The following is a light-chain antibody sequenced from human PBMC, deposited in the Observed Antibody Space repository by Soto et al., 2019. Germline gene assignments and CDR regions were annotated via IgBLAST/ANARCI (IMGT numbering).Light chain of an antibody. CDR3: AAWDDRLNGVI. CDR1: SSNIGGST. V-gene: IGLV1-44*01. CDR2: SNN. Sequence: QSVLTQPPSASGTPGQRVTISCSGGSSNIGGSTVNWYQQLPGTAPKLLIYSNNQRPSGVPDRFSGSQSGTSASLAISGLQAEDEADYYCAAWDDRLNGVIFGGGTKVTVL. J-gene: IGLJ2*01.